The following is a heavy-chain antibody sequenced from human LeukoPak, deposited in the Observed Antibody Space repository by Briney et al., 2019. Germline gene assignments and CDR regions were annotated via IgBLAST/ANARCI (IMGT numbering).Heavy chain of an antibody. D-gene: IGHD3-22*01. CDR1: GFTFSSYA. Sequence: PGGSLRLSCAASGFTFSSYAMHWVRQAPGKGLEWVAVISYDGSNKYYADSVKGRFTISRDNSKNTLYLQMNSLRAEDTAVYYCARGTYYYDSSGYYRNYGMDVWGQGTTATVSS. CDR3: ARGTYYYDSSGYYRNYGMDV. J-gene: IGHJ6*02. V-gene: IGHV3-30*04. CDR2: ISYDGSNK.